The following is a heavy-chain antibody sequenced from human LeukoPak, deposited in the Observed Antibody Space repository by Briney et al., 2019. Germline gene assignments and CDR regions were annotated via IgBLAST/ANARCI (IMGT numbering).Heavy chain of an antibody. J-gene: IGHJ4*02. V-gene: IGHV3-23*01. CDR2: ISGSGGST. CDR3: SNGKHCSGDCYRGYFDY. D-gene: IGHD2-21*02. CDR1: VYTFSSYA. Sequence: GGSLRLSCAASVYTFSSYAMSWVRQAPGKGLEWVSAISGSGGSTYYADSVKGRFTISRDNSKNTLYLQMNSLRAEDTAVYYCSNGKHCSGDCYRGYFDYWGQGTLVTVSS.